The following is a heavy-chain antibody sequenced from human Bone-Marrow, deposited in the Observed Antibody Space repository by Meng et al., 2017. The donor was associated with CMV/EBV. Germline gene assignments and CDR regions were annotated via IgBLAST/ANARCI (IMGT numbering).Heavy chain of an antibody. D-gene: IGHD7-27*01. V-gene: IGHV1-2*02. J-gene: IGHJ5*02. CDR2: INPNGGDT. CDR3: ALGGRAIGGLAWFDP. Sequence: DTFTGYYIHWVRQAPGQGLEWMGWINPNGGDTNYLQKFQGRVTMTRDTSVNTVYMELRRLASDDTAVYYCALGGRAIGGLAWFDPWGQGTLVTVSS. CDR1: DTFTGYY.